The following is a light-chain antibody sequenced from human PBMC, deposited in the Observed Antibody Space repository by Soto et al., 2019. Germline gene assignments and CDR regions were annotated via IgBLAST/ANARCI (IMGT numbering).Light chain of an antibody. J-gene: IGKJ1*01. Sequence: EIVLTQSPGTLSLCPGERTTLSFRASQSVSSNFLDWYQQKPGQAPRLLIYGASSRATGIPDRFSGSGSGTDFTLTISRLEPEDFAVYYCQQYETSPRTFGQGTKVDNK. CDR3: QQYETSPRT. CDR1: QSVSSNF. V-gene: IGKV3-20*01. CDR2: GAS.